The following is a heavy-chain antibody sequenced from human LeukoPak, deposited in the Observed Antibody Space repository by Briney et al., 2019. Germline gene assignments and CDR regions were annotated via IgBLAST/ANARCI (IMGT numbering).Heavy chain of an antibody. D-gene: IGHD6-6*01. CDR3: AWSIAARYLFDY. V-gene: IGHV1-18*01. CDR1: GYTFTSYG. Sequence: ASVKVSCKASGYTFTSYGISWVGQAPGQGLEGMGWISAYNDNTNYAQKLQGRVTMTTDTSTSTAYMELRSLRSDDTAVYYCAWSIAARYLFDYWGQGTLVTVSS. CDR2: ISAYNDNT. J-gene: IGHJ4*02.